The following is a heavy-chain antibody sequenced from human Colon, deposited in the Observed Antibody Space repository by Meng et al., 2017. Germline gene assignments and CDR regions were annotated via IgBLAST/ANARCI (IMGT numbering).Heavy chain of an antibody. V-gene: IGHV4-61*03. J-gene: IGHJ5*02. Sequence: QVRLQGSVPGLLRPSETLSLTCTVSGASVSSDSHYWSWIRQSPGKGLEWIGYIYYTGNTNYNPSLASRVSMSLDTSKNHFSLHLTSVTAADTAIYYCARVNGDFDEAWFDPWGQGTLVTVFS. CDR1: GASVSSDSHY. D-gene: IGHD4-17*01. CDR2: IYYTGNT. CDR3: ARVNGDFDEAWFDP.